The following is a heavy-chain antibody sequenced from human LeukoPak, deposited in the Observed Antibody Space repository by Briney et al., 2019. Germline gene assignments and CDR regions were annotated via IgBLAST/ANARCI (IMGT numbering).Heavy chain of an antibody. CDR1: GITFSSYA. CDR3: AKDVDYYDSSGEDDAFDI. Sequence: GGSLRLSCAASGITFSSYAMSWVRHAPGKGLEWVSAISGSGGSTYYADSVKGRFIISRDNSKNTLYLQMNSLRAEDTAVYYCAKDVDYYDSSGEDDAFDIWGQGTMVTVSS. D-gene: IGHD3-22*01. CDR2: ISGSGGST. V-gene: IGHV3-23*01. J-gene: IGHJ3*02.